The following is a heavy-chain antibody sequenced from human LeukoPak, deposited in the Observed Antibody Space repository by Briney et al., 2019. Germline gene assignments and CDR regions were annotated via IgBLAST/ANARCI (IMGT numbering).Heavy chain of an antibody. D-gene: IGHD3-16*02. Sequence: SETLSLTCTVSGGSISSSSYYWGWIRQPPGKGLEWIGSIYYSGSTYYNPSLKSRVTISVDTSKNQFSPKLSSATAADTAVYYCASVGYDYVWGSYRLLSWGQGTLVTVSS. V-gene: IGHV4-39*01. J-gene: IGHJ5*02. CDR3: ASVGYDYVWGSYRLLS. CDR1: GGSISSSSYY. CDR2: IYYSGST.